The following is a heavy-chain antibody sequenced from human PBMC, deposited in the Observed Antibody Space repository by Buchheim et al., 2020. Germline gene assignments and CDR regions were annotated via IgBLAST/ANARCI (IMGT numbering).Heavy chain of an antibody. CDR3: ARRSTSGNFDY. Sequence: QVQLQESGPGLVKPSQTLSLTCTVSGDSISSGDYCCTWVRQHPGKGLEWIGYLYYSGNTYYNPSPKSRVPISVDTSKNQFSLKLSSVTAADTAVYYCARRSTSGNFDYWGQGTL. CDR2: LYYSGNT. CDR1: GDSISSGDYC. D-gene: IGHD6-13*01. V-gene: IGHV4-31*03. J-gene: IGHJ4*02.